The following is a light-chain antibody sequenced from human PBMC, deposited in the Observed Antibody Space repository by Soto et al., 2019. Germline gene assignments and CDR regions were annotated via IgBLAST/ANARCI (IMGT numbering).Light chain of an antibody. V-gene: IGKV1-5*03. CDR1: QSISSW. Sequence: DIQMTQSPSTLSASVGDRVTITCRASQSISSWLAWYQQKPGKAPKVLIYTASSLEGGVPSRFSGSGSGTEFTLTISSLQPDDFATYYCQQYNSYPFTFGPGTKVNIK. J-gene: IGKJ3*01. CDR2: TAS. CDR3: QQYNSYPFT.